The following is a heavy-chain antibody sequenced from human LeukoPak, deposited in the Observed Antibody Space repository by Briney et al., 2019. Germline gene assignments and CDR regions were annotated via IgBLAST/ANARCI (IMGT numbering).Heavy chain of an antibody. CDR2: ITGSGGST. CDR3: AKGKDC. J-gene: IGHJ4*02. Sequence: GGSLRLSCVASEFTFSDYAMSWVRQAPGKGLEWVSAITGSGGSTYYADSVKGRFTISRDNSKNTLYMQMNSRRADDTAVYYCAKGKDCWGQGTLVTVSS. CDR1: EFTFSDYA. V-gene: IGHV3-23*01.